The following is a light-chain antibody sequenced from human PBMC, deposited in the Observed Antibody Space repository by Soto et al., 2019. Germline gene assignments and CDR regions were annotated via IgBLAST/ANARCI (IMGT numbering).Light chain of an antibody. CDR2: AAS. Sequence: AIRMTQSPSSFSASTGDRVTITCRASQGISSYLAWYQQKPGKAPKLLIYAASTLQSGVPSRFSGSGSGTDFTLTISCLQSEDFATYYGQQYYSYPLTVGGETKVEIK. CDR3: QQYYSYPLT. CDR1: QGISSY. V-gene: IGKV1-8*01. J-gene: IGKJ4*01.